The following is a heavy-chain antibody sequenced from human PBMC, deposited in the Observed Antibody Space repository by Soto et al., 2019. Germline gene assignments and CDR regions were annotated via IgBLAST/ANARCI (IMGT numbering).Heavy chain of an antibody. D-gene: IGHD2-2*01. Sequence: VASVKVSCKASGYTFTSYGISWVRQAPGQGLEWMGWISAYNGNTNYAQKLQGRVTMTTDTSTSTAYMELRSLRSDDTAVYYCAREHCSSTSCYHRSNWFDPWGQGTLVTVS. V-gene: IGHV1-18*01. J-gene: IGHJ5*02. CDR1: GYTFTSYG. CDR2: ISAYNGNT. CDR3: AREHCSSTSCYHRSNWFDP.